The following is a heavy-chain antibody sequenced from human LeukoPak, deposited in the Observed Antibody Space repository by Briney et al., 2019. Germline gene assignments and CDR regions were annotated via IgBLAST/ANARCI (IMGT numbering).Heavy chain of an antibody. CDR1: GYNFISYG. J-gene: IGHJ6*02. Sequence: ASVKVSCKASGYNFISYGITWVRQAPGQGLEWMGWINAYNDNTNYAQNLQGRVTMTTDKSMSTAYMELRSLRSDDTAVYYCARVWSSAWPLHYYYCGMDVWGQGTTVTVSS. D-gene: IGHD6-19*01. V-gene: IGHV1-18*01. CDR2: INAYNDNT. CDR3: ARVWSSAWPLHYYYCGMDV.